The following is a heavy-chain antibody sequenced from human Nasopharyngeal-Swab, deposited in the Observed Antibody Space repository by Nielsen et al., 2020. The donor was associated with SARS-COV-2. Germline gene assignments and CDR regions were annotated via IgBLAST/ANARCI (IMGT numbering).Heavy chain of an antibody. D-gene: IGHD5-24*01. CDR1: GGSISSTNYY. V-gene: IGHV4-39*01. J-gene: IGHJ6*02. CDR3: ARAGRVGDAYTGLDV. Sequence: SETLSLTCIVSGGSISSTNYYWGWIRQPPGKGLEWIGSIYSTGSTYYNPSLKSRLTISLDTSKNQFSLKLTSVTAADTAVYYCARAGRVGDAYTGLDVWGQGTTVTVSS. CDR2: IYSTGST.